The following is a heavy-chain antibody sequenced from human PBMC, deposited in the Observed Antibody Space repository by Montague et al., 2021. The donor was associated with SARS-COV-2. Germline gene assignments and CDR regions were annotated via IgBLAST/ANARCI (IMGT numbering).Heavy chain of an antibody. CDR1: GGISSSYT. CDR3: ATKDVGLAASFDY. J-gene: IGHJ4*02. D-gene: IGHD2-15*01. V-gene: IGHV1-69*13. Sequence: SVKVSCKASGGISSSYTITWVRHAPGQGLEWMGGIIPIFGSANYAQKFQGRVTITADESTSTAYMELSSLRSEDTAVYYCATKDVGLAASFDYWGQGTLVTVSS. CDR2: IIPIFGSA.